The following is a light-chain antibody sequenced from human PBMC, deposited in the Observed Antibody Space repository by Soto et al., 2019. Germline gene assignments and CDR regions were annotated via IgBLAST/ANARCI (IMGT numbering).Light chain of an antibody. CDR2: DVS. CDR3: CSYAGSYTPWV. Sequence: QSALTQPRSVSGSPGQSVTISCTGTSSDVGGYNYVSWYQQHPGKAPKLMIYDVSKRPSGVPDRFSGSKSGNTASLTISGLQAEDEADYYRCSYAGSYTPWVFGTGTKLTVL. V-gene: IGLV2-11*01. J-gene: IGLJ1*01. CDR1: SSDVGGYNY.